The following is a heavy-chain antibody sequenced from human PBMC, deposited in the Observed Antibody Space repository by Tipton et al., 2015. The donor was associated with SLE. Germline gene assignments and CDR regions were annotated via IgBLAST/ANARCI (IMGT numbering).Heavy chain of an antibody. CDR3: ARVQQRPS. V-gene: IGHV4-38-2*01. J-gene: IGHJ5*02. CDR2: IYHSGST. Sequence: TLSLTCAVSGYSISSGYYWGWIRQPPGKGLEWIGSIYHSGSTYYNPSLKSRVTISVGTSKNQFSLKLSSVTAADTAVYYCARVQQRPSWGQGTLVTVSS. CDR1: GYSISSGYY. D-gene: IGHD6-13*01.